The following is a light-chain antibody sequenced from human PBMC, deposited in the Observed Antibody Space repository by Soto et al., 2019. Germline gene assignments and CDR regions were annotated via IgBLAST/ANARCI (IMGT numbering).Light chain of an antibody. Sequence: DIQMTQSPSSVSASVGDTVTITCRASQDILSWLAWYQQKPGEAPRLLIYASSNLQSGVPSRLSGSRSGTDFTLTISSLQPEDFATYYCQQANTFPITFGPGTRLDFK. CDR1: QDILSW. CDR2: ASS. J-gene: IGKJ3*01. CDR3: QQANTFPIT. V-gene: IGKV1-12*01.